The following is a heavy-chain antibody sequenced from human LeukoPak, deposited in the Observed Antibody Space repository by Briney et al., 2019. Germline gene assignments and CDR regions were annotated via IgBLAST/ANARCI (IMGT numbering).Heavy chain of an antibody. CDR3: ARYSSSWQFDY. Sequence: PSETLSLTCTVSGGSISSYYWSWIRQPAGKGLEWIGRIYTSGSTNYNPSLKSRVTMSVDTPKNQFSLKLSSVTAADTTVYYCARYSSSWQFDYWGQGTLVTVSS. D-gene: IGHD6-13*01. J-gene: IGHJ4*02. CDR1: GGSISSYY. V-gene: IGHV4-4*07. CDR2: IYTSGST.